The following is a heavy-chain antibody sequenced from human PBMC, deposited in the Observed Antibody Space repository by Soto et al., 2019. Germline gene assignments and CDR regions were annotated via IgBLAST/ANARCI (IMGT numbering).Heavy chain of an antibody. CDR2: INPNSGGT. CDR1: GYTFTGYY. D-gene: IGHD6-19*01. CDR3: ARELEAVAGTRYNWFDP. J-gene: IGHJ5*02. V-gene: IGHV1-2*04. Sequence: VASVKVSCKASGYTFTGYYMHWVRQAPGQGLEWMGWINPNSGGTNYAQKFQGWVTMTRDTSISTAYMELSRLRSDDTAVYYCARELEAVAGTRYNWFDPWGQGTLVTVSS.